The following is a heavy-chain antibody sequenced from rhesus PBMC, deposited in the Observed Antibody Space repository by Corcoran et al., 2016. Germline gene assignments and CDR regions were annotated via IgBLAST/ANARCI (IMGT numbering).Heavy chain of an antibody. J-gene: IGHJ4*01. CDR3: ARYRGQLGLFLY. CDR1: GGSISSNY. Sequence: QVQLQESGPGLVKPSETLSLTCAGSGGSISSNYWSWIRQFPGKGLEWIGYIYGGRWSTSYNPSLKSRVTISADTSKNQFSLKLSSVTAADTAVYYCARYRGQLGLFLYWGQGVLVTVSS. CDR2: IYGGRWST. V-gene: IGHV4-147*01. D-gene: IGHD6-25*01.